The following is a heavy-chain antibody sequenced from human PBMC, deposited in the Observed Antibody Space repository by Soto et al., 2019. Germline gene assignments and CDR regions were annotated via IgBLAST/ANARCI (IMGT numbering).Heavy chain of an antibody. Sequence: QVQLVQSGAEVKKPGASVKVSCKASGYTFTSYYMHWVRQAPGQGLEWMGIINPSGGSTSYAQKSPGRVTMTRDTSTSTVSMELSSLRSEDTAVYYCARDPSPSYYDSSGYYPDYWGQGTLVTVSS. J-gene: IGHJ4*02. V-gene: IGHV1-46*01. CDR2: INPSGGST. D-gene: IGHD3-22*01. CDR1: GYTFTSYY. CDR3: ARDPSPSYYDSSGYYPDY.